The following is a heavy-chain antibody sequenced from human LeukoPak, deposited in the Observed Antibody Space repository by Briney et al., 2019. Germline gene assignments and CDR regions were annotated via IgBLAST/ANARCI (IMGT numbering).Heavy chain of an antibody. CDR1: GYTFISYR. Sequence: GASVKVSCKASGYTFISYRISWVRQAPGRGPEWMGWISPYNGNTNYAQKFRGRVTMTTDTSTSTASMDLRTLGSDDTAVYYCARDAQTWGSFLYFDYWGQGTPVTVSS. CDR3: ARDAQTWGSFLYFDY. J-gene: IGHJ4*02. CDR2: ISPYNGNT. D-gene: IGHD7-27*01. V-gene: IGHV1-18*01.